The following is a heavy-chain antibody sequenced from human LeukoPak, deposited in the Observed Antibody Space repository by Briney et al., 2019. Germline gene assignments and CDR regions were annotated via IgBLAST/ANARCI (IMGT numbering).Heavy chain of an antibody. D-gene: IGHD3-3*01. V-gene: IGHV6-1*01. CDR1: GDNVSSNRAS. CDR3: ARQGFRRFDP. CDR2: TYYTSKWYN. Sequence: SQTLSLTCAISGDNVSSNRASCNSFRQSPSRGLEWLGRTYYTSKWYNDYAVSVKSRITVNPDTSKNQFSLHLNSVTPEDTAVYYCARQGFRRFDPWGQGTLVTVSS. J-gene: IGHJ5*02.